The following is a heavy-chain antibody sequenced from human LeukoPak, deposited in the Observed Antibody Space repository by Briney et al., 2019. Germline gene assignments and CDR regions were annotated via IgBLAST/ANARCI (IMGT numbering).Heavy chain of an antibody. CDR1: GFTFSSYS. D-gene: IGHD3-9*01. CDR3: ARDRSRYYDILTGYASFDY. Sequence: GGSLRLSCAASGFTFSSYSMNWVRQAPGKGLEWVSGINWNGGSTGYADSVKGRFTISRDNAKNSLYLQMNSLRAEDTALYYCARDRSRYYDILTGYASFDYWGQGTLVTVSS. V-gene: IGHV3-20*04. CDR2: INWNGGST. J-gene: IGHJ4*02.